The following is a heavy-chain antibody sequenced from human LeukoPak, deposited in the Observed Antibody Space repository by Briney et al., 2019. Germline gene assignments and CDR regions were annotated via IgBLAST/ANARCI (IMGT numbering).Heavy chain of an antibody. CDR1: GFTVSSNY. Sequence: GGSLRLSCAASGFTVSSNYMSWVRQAPGKGLEWVSVIYSGGSTYYADSLKGRFTISRDNSKNTLYLQMNSLRAEDTAVYYCARERRGLYYYDSSGYYYFDYWGQGTLVTVSS. V-gene: IGHV3-66*01. D-gene: IGHD3-22*01. J-gene: IGHJ4*02. CDR3: ARERRGLYYYDSSGYYYFDY. CDR2: IYSGGST.